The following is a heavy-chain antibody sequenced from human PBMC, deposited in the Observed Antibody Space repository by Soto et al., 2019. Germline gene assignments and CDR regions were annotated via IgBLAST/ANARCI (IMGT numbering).Heavy chain of an antibody. CDR3: ARLAVAGHYYFDY. V-gene: IGHV5-51*01. J-gene: IGHJ4*02. Sequence: GESLRTSCKGSGYSFTSYWIGWVRQMPGKGLEWMGIIYPGDSDTRYSPSFQGQFTISADKSISTAYLQWSSLKASATDIYYCARLAVAGHYYFDYWGQGTLVTVS. D-gene: IGHD6-19*01. CDR1: GYSFTSYW. CDR2: IYPGDSDT.